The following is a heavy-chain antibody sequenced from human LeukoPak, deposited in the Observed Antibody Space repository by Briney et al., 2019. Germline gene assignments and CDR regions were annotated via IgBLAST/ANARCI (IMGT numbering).Heavy chain of an antibody. CDR2: ISYDGNNK. CDR1: GFTFSSYS. CDR3: AKDEYYYDSGSYDY. Sequence: GGSLRLSCAASGFTFSSYSMNWVRQAPGKGPEWVAVISYDGNNKYYADSVKGRFTISRDNSKNTLYLQMDSLRAEDTAVYYCAKDEYYYDSGSYDYWGQGTLVTVSS. J-gene: IGHJ4*02. V-gene: IGHV3-30*18. D-gene: IGHD3-10*01.